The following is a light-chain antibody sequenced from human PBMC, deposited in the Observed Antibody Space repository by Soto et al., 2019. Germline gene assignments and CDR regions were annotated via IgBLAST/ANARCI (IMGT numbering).Light chain of an antibody. CDR2: DAS. CDR3: QQRSDWPS. J-gene: IGKJ2*01. Sequence: EVVLTQSPATLSLPPGDRATLSCRASQSVSNYLAWYQQKLGQAPRLLIYDASNRATGIPARFSGSGSGTDFTLTISSLEPEDFAVYYCQQRSDWPSFGQGTKLEIK. V-gene: IGKV3-11*01. CDR1: QSVSNY.